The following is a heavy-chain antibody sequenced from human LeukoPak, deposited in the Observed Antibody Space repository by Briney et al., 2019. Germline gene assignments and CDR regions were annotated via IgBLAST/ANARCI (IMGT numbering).Heavy chain of an antibody. CDR2: IWYDGSNK. Sequence: GGSLRLSCAASGFTFSSYGMHWVRQAPGKGLEWVAVIWYDGSNKYYADSVKGRFTISRDNSKNTLYLQMISLRAEDTAVYYCARAAAAGPFGYWGQGTLVTVSS. D-gene: IGHD6-13*01. CDR1: GFTFSSYG. CDR3: ARAAAAGPFGY. V-gene: IGHV3-33*01. J-gene: IGHJ4*02.